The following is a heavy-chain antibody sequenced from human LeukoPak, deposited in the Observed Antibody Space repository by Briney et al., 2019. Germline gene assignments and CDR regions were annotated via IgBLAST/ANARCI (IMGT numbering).Heavy chain of an antibody. CDR3: ARVIESSGWYDY. D-gene: IGHD6-19*01. CDR1: GFTINTYS. V-gene: IGHV3-21*01. Sequence: GGSLRLSCEASGFTINTYSMNWARQAPGKGLEWVSSIDSSGGYMFYADSVKGRFTISRDNAKNSLYLQMNSLRAEDTAVYYCARVIESSGWYDYWGQGTLVTVSS. CDR2: IDSSGGYM. J-gene: IGHJ4*02.